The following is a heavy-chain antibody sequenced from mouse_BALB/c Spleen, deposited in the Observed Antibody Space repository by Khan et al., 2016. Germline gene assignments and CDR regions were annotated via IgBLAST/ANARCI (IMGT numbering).Heavy chain of an antibody. CDR3: ASLIGTCGGFAY. J-gene: IGHJ3*01. CDR1: GYSITSDYV. CDR2: ISYSGST. V-gene: IGHV3-2*02. Sequence: EVQLQESGPGLVKPSQSLSLTCTVTGYSITSDYVWNWIRQFPGNILEWMGYISYSGSTSYNPSLKSRISITRDTSKNQFFLQLNSLTSEDTATYCVASLIGTCGGFAYWGQGTLVTGSS. D-gene: IGHD4-1*01.